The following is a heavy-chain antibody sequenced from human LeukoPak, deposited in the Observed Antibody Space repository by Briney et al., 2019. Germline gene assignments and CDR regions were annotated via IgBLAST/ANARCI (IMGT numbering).Heavy chain of an antibody. CDR3: AKELYNWNYVRWFDP. CDR2: ISGSGDYT. D-gene: IGHD1-7*01. Sequence: GASLRLSCAASGFTLSSYAMSWVRQAPGKGLEWVSGISGSGDYTYYADSVKGRFAISRVNSKNTLSLQMSSLRAEDTAVYYCAKELYNWNYVRWFDPWGQGTLVTVSS. CDR1: GFTLSSYA. V-gene: IGHV3-23*01. J-gene: IGHJ5*02.